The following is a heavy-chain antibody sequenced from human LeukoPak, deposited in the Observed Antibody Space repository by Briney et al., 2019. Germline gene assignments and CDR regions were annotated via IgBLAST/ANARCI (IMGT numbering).Heavy chain of an antibody. CDR1: GFTFSNYA. D-gene: IGHD3-10*01. CDR2: ISGSGIST. Sequence: GGSLRLSCAASGFTFSNYAMTWVRQAPGKGLEWVSGISGSGISTYYADSVKGRFTISRDNSKNTLYLQMNSLRAEDTAVYYCARCYTYGTTWFGGLDVWGQGTTVTVSS. V-gene: IGHV3-23*01. J-gene: IGHJ6*02. CDR3: ARCYTYGTTWFGGLDV.